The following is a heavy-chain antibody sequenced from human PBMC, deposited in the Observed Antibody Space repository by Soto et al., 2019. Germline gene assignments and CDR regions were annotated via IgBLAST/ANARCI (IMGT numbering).Heavy chain of an antibody. CDR3: AIESEDLTSNFDY. Sequence: GGSLRLSCAASGFTFTKYSMNWVRQAPGKGLEWGSSISSTTNYIYHGDSMKGRFTISRDNAKNSLDLEMNRRRAEDTAVYYCAIESEDLTSNFDYWGQGTLVTVSS. V-gene: IGHV3-21*06. CDR2: ISSTTNYI. J-gene: IGHJ4*02. CDR1: GFTFTKYS.